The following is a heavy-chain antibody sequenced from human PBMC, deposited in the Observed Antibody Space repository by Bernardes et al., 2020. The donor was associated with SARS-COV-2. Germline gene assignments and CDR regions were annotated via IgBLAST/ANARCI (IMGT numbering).Heavy chain of an antibody. V-gene: IGHV4-39*01. Sequence: SETLSLTCTVSGGSISSSSYYWGWIRQPPGKGLEWIGSIYYSGSTYYNPSLKSRVTISVDTSKNQFSLKLSSVTAADTAVYYCASLSIAARPGPLGFENYYYGMDVRGQGTTVTVSS. CDR2: IYYSGST. J-gene: IGHJ6*02. CDR3: ASLSIAARPGPLGFENYYYGMDV. CDR1: GGSISSSSYY. D-gene: IGHD6-6*01.